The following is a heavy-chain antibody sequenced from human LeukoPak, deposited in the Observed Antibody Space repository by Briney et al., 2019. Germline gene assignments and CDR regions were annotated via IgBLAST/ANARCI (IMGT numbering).Heavy chain of an antibody. V-gene: IGHV3-23*01. D-gene: IGHD3-9*01. J-gene: IGHJ4*02. CDR2: IIGSGGRT. CDR1: GFTFSFYA. Sequence: GVSLSLSCAASGFTFSFYAMRWVRQARGQGMEWVSGIIGSGGRTYYADSVKGRFTISRDNSKNTLYLQMNSLRAEDTAVYYCAKASLRYFDWFSDYWGQGTLVTVSS. CDR3: AKASLRYFDWFSDY.